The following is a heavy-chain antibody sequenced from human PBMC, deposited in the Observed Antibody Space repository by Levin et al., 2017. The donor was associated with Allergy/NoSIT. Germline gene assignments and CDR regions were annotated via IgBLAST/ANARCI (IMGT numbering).Heavy chain of an antibody. J-gene: IGHJ4*02. CDR2: IKSKTDGGTT. D-gene: IGHD6-13*01. CDR1: GFTFSDAW. CDR3: TTAPGYSSSWHLGYCFDY. V-gene: IGHV3-15*01. Sequence: GESLKISCAASGFTFSDAWMSWVRQAPGKGLEWVGRIKSKTDGGTTDYAAPVKGRFTISRDDSKNTLSLQMNSLKTEDTAVYYCTTAPGYSSSWHLGYCFDYWGQGTLVTVSS.